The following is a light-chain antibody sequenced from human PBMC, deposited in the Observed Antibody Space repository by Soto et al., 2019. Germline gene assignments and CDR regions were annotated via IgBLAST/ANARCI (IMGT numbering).Light chain of an antibody. Sequence: AIQMTQSPSSLSASVGDSVTTTCRASQGIRNDLGWYQQKPGKAPKLLIYAAYILKSGVPSRFSGSGSGTDFTLTISSLQPEDFATYYCLQDYNYPLTFGGGTKVEI. V-gene: IGKV1-6*01. CDR3: LQDYNYPLT. CDR2: AAY. J-gene: IGKJ4*01. CDR1: QGIRND.